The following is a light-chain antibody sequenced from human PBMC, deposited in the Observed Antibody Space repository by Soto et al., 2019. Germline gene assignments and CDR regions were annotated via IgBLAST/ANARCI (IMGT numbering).Light chain of an antibody. CDR3: QHYNSYSEA. CDR2: AAS. V-gene: IGKV1-17*01. CDR1: HDIRND. Sequence: DIQMTQSPSSLSASVVDTVTITCRTSHDIRNDLGWHQQKPGKAPERLISAASTLETGVPSRFSGSGSGTEFTLTISSLQPDDFATYYCQHYNSYSEAFGQGTKVDIK. J-gene: IGKJ1*01.